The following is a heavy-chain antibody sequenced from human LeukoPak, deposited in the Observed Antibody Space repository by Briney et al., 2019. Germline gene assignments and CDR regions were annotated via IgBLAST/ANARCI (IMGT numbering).Heavy chain of an antibody. J-gene: IGHJ4*02. V-gene: IGHV3-23*01. Sequence: GGSLRLSCAASGFAFSTYAMTWVRQAPEKGLQWVSTISTSGRATYYADSVEGRFTISRDNSKNTLYLQMNSLRGEDTAVYYCARDYAAMVTNYFDYWGQGTLATVSS. CDR1: GFAFSTYA. CDR2: ISTSGRAT. D-gene: IGHD5-18*01. CDR3: ARDYAAMVTNYFDY.